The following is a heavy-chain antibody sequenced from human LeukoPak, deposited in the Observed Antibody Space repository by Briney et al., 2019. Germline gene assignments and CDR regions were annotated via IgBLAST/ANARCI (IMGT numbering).Heavy chain of an antibody. CDR1: GFTFSSYA. CDR3: AKTYMVRGVPCYFDY. Sequence: GGSLRLSCAASGFTFSSYAMSWVRQAPGKGLEWVSAISGSGGSTYYADSVKGRFTISRDNSKNTLYLQMNSLRAEDTAVYYCAKTYMVRGVPCYFDYWGQGTLVTVSS. CDR2: ISGSGGST. V-gene: IGHV3-23*01. D-gene: IGHD3-10*01. J-gene: IGHJ4*02.